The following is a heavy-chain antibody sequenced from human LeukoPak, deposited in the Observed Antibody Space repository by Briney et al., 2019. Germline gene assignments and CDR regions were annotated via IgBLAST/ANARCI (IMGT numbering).Heavy chain of an antibody. Sequence: SETLSLTCTVSGGSISSGDYYWSWIRQPPGKGLEWIGYIYYSGSTYYSPSLKSRVTISVDTSKNQFSLKLSSVTAADTAVYYCVMSGSDYYYYYMDVWGKGTTVTVSS. D-gene: IGHD3-3*01. CDR2: IYYSGST. CDR3: VMSGSDYYYYYMDV. J-gene: IGHJ6*03. V-gene: IGHV4-30-4*08. CDR1: GGSISSGDYY.